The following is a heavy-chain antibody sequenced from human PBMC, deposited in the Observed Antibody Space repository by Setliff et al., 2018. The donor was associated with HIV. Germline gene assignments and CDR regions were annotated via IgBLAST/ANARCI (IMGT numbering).Heavy chain of an antibody. CDR2: IDHSGST. D-gene: IGHD3-10*01. CDR1: GGSFNDYY. CDR3: ARGLNYYGSGSYLPLGY. J-gene: IGHJ4*02. V-gene: IGHV4-34*01. Sequence: ASETLSLTCAVYGGSFNDYYWTWIRQPPGKGLEWIGEIDHSGSTKYHASLKSRVTISIDTSKNQISLKLSSVTAADTAVYYCARGLNYYGSGSYLPLGYGGQGTLVTVSS.